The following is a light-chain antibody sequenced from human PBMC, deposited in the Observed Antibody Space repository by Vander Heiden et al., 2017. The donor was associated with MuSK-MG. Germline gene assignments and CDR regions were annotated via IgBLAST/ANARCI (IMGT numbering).Light chain of an antibody. CDR1: KLGDKY. CDR3: QAWDSSIGVV. V-gene: IGLV3-1*01. CDR2: QDS. J-gene: IGLJ2*01. Sequence: SYELTQPPSVSVSPGQTASITCSGDKLGDKYACWYQQKPGQSPVLVIYQDSKRPSGIPERFSGSNSGNTATLTISGTKAMDEADYYCQAWDSSIGVVFGGGTKLTVL.